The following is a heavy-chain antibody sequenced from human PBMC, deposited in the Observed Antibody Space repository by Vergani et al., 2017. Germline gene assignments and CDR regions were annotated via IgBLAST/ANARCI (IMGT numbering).Heavy chain of an antibody. Sequence: QVQLVESGGGVVQPGGSLRLSCAASGFTFSSYGMHWVRPAPGKGLEWVAFIRYDGSNKYYADSVKGRFTISRDNSKNTLYLQMNSVRAEDTAVYYCAKEGYGDYFVHAFDIWGQGTMVTVSS. J-gene: IGHJ3*02. CDR2: IRYDGSNK. CDR3: AKEGYGDYFVHAFDI. V-gene: IGHV3-30*02. D-gene: IGHD4-17*01. CDR1: GFTFSSYG.